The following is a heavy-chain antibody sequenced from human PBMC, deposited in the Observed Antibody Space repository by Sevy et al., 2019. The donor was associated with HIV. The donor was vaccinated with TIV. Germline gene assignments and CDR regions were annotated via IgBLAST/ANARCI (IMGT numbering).Heavy chain of an antibody. V-gene: IGHV3-48*03. CDR3: ARDIDSSGYSYAFDL. Sequence: GGSLRLSCKASGFIFSNYEMNWVRQAPGKGLEWVSYISPSGHAIYYAYSVKGRFSVSRDNAQNSLYLQMNSLRGDDTALYYCARDIDSSGYSYAFDLWGQGTMVTVSS. CDR2: ISPSGHAI. D-gene: IGHD3-22*01. J-gene: IGHJ3*01. CDR1: GFIFSNYE.